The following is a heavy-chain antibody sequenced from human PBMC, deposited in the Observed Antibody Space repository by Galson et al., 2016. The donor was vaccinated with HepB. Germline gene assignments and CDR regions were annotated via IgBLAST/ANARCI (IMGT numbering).Heavy chain of an antibody. J-gene: IGHJ2*01. D-gene: IGHD6-19*01. CDR2: ISFTGST. V-gene: IGHV4-59*02. CDR3: ARGVRAGAWYPSHFWYFDL. Sequence: SETLSLTCTVSGASVSSDYWTWIRQTPGKGLQYIGYISFTGSTNYNPSLKSRVTISVNTSKNRFSLRLSTVTAADTAVYYCARGVRAGAWYPSHFWYFDLWGRGTLVTVSS. CDR1: GASVSSDY.